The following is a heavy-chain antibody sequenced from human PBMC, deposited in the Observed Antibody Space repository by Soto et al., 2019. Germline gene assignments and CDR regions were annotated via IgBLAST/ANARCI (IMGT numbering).Heavy chain of an antibody. V-gene: IGHV3-23*01. CDR3: AKGRPPHYYDSSGYCLDY. CDR2: ISGSGGST. J-gene: IGHJ4*02. Sequence: GGSLRLSCAASGFTFSSYAMSWVRQAPGKGLEGVSVISGSGGSTYYADSVKGRFPISRDNSKNTLFLQMNSLRAEDTAVYYCAKGRPPHYYDSSGYCLDYWGQGTLVTVSS. CDR1: GFTFSSYA. D-gene: IGHD3-22*01.